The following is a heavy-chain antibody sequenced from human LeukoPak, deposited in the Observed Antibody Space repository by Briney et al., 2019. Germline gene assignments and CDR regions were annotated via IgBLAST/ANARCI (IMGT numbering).Heavy chain of an antibody. D-gene: IGHD3-22*01. V-gene: IGHV3-21*01. Sequence: GGSLRLSCAASGFTFSSYSMNWVRQAPGKGLEWVSSISSSSSYIYYADSVKGRFTISRDNSKNTLYLQMNSLRAEDTAVYYCAKSFYDSSGYFDYWGQGTLVTVSS. J-gene: IGHJ4*02. CDR3: AKSFYDSSGYFDY. CDR2: ISSSSSYI. CDR1: GFTFSSYS.